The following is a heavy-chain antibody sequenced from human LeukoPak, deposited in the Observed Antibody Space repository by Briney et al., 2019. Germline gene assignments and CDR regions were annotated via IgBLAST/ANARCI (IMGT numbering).Heavy chain of an antibody. V-gene: IGHV3-23*01. J-gene: IGHJ5*02. CDR3: AKSSGGSCCEANWFDP. CDR2: ISGSGGST. D-gene: IGHD2-15*01. Sequence: GGSLRLSCAASGFTFSSYAMSWVRQAPGKGLEWVSAISGSGGSTYYADSVKGRFTISRDNSKNTLYLQMNSLRAEDTAVYYCAKSSGGSCCEANWFDPWGQGTLVTVSS. CDR1: GFTFSSYA.